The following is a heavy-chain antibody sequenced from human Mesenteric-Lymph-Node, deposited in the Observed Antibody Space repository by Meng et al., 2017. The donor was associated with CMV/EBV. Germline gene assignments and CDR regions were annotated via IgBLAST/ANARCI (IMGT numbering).Heavy chain of an antibody. CDR2: IYHSGST. V-gene: IGHV4-38-2*02. CDR3: ARGTDIVIG. CDR1: GYSISSGYY. J-gene: IGHJ4*02. Sequence: SETLSLTCTVSGYSISSGYYWGWIRQPPGKGLEWIGSIYHSGSTYYNPSLKSRVTISVDTSKNQFSLKLSSVTAADTAVYYCARGTDIVIGWGQGTLVTVSS. D-gene: IGHD3-16*02.